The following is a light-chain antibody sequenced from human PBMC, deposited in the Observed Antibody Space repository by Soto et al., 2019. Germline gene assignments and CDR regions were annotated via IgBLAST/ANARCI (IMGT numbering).Light chain of an antibody. CDR3: VLYITGGTGV. CDR2: NTN. J-gene: IGLJ3*02. CDR1: SGSVSTNYY. Sequence: QTVVTQEPSFSVSPGGTVTLTCGLNSGSVSTNYYPAWYQQTPGQPPRALISNTNTRSSGVPDRFSGSILGNKAALTISGAQADDESDYYCVLYITGGTGVFGGGTKLTVL. V-gene: IGLV8-61*01.